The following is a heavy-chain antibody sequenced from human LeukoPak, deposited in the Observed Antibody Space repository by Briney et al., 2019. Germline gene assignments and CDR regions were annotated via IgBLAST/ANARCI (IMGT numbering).Heavy chain of an antibody. CDR3: ARDYYDLLTGYYRFDY. CDR2: ISTSGST. J-gene: IGHJ4*02. Sequence: SETLSLTCTGSGGSISSYYWSWIRQPAGKGLEWIGHISTSGSTNYNPSLKSRVTMSVDASKNQLSLKVSSVTAADTAVYYCARDYYDLLTGYYRFDYWGQGTLVTVSS. CDR1: GGSISSYY. V-gene: IGHV4-4*07. D-gene: IGHD3-9*01.